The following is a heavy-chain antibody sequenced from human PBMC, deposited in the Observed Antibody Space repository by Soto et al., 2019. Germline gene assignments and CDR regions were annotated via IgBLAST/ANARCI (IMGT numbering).Heavy chain of an antibody. D-gene: IGHD3-16*01. J-gene: IGHJ3*02. Sequence: QVQLVQSVAEVKKPGASVKVSCKASGYTFTSYGITWVRQAPGQGLEWMGWISAYNGNTNYAQKLQGRVTMTTDTSTSTAYMELSSLRSDDTAVYYCAFYYDYVWGSPPAFDICGQGTMVTVSS. CDR1: GYTFTSYG. V-gene: IGHV1-18*04. CDR3: AFYYDYVWGSPPAFDI. CDR2: ISAYNGNT.